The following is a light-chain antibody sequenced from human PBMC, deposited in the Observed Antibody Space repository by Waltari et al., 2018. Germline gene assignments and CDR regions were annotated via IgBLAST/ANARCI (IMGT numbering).Light chain of an antibody. CDR3: SSYTSGGSFNWV. Sequence: QSALTQPASVSGSPGQSITLSCTGTSSDVGGYNYVAWYQQHPGKVPKVMIYDVRERPSGVSNRFSGSKSGNTASLTISGLQADDEADYYCSSYTSGGSFNWVFGGGTKVTVL. CDR2: DVR. J-gene: IGLJ3*02. V-gene: IGLV2-14*01. CDR1: SSDVGGYNY.